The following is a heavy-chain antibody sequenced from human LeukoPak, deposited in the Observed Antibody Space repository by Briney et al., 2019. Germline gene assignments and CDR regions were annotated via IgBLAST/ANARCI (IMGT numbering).Heavy chain of an antibody. CDR2: IYYSGST. CDR3: ARGIVQPDAVDAFDI. V-gene: IGHV4-59*01. Sequence: SETLSLTCTVSGGSISSYYWSWIRQPPGKGLEWIGYIYYSGSTNYNPSLKSRVTISVATSKNQFSLMLSSVTAADTAVYYCARGIVQPDAVDAFDIWGQGTMVTVSS. D-gene: IGHD5-18*01. CDR1: GGSISSYY. J-gene: IGHJ3*02.